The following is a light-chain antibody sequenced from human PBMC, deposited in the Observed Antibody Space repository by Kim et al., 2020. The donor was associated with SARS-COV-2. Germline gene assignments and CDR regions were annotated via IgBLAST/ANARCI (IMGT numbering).Light chain of an antibody. Sequence: VSPREGAPLSCRASQNINYNLVWYQQKPGQTPRLLIYDASTRATGIPASFSGSGSGTEFTLTISGLQSEDFTVYYCQQYNNWPWTFGQGTKVDIK. J-gene: IGKJ1*01. V-gene: IGKV3-15*01. CDR1: QNINYN. CDR2: DAS. CDR3: QQYNNWPWT.